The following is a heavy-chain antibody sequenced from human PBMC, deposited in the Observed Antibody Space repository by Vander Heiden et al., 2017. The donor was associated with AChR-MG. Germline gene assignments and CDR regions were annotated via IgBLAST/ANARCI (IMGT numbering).Heavy chain of an antibody. Sequence: QLQLQESGSGLVKPSQTLALTWAVPGGSISSGGYSWSWIRQPPGKGLECIGYIYHSGSTYDNPPLKSRVTISVDRSKNQFSLKLSSVTAADTAVYYCARGYYGSGSWETHWFDPWGQGTLVTVSS. V-gene: IGHV4-30-2*01. D-gene: IGHD3-10*01. CDR3: ARGYYGSGSWETHWFDP. CDR2: IYHSGST. CDR1: GGSISSGGYS. J-gene: IGHJ5*02.